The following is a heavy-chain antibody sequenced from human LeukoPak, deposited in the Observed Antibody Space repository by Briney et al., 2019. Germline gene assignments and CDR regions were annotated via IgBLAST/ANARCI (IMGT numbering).Heavy chain of an antibody. CDR1: GYTFTSYY. Sequence: ASVKVSCKASGYTFTSYYMHWVRQAPGQGLEWMGIINPSGGSTSYAQKFQGRVTMTRDMSTSTVYMALSSLRSEDTAVYYCAREGVGATPPPDYWGQGTLVTVSS. V-gene: IGHV1-46*01. CDR2: INPSGGST. D-gene: IGHD1-26*01. CDR3: AREGVGATPPPDY. J-gene: IGHJ4*02.